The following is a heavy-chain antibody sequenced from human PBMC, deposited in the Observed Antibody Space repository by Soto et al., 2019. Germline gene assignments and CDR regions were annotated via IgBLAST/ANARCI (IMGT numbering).Heavy chain of an antibody. CDR2: IRGVAGST. CDR1: GFTFSTFD. V-gene: IGHV3-23*01. CDR3: ARDLYYYGSGSGYFDY. D-gene: IGHD3-10*01. Sequence: GGSLRLSCAASGFTFSTFDMTWVRQAPGKGLEWVSLIRGVAGSTHCPDSVKGRFTISRDNAKNSLYLQMNSLRDEDTAVYYCARDLYYYGSGSGYFDYWGQGIQVTVSS. J-gene: IGHJ4*02.